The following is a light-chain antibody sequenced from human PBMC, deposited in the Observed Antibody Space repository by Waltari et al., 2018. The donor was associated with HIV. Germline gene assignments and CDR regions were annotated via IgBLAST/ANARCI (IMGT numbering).Light chain of an antibody. Sequence: QSALTQPASVSGSPGQSITISCTGTSSDVGGYNYVSWYQQHPGKAPKLMIYDVSNRPSGVSNRFSASKSGNTASLTISGLQAEDEADYYGSSYTSSRGVVFGGGTKLTVL. CDR3: SSYTSSRGVV. CDR2: DVS. V-gene: IGLV2-14*03. J-gene: IGLJ2*01. CDR1: SSDVGGYNY.